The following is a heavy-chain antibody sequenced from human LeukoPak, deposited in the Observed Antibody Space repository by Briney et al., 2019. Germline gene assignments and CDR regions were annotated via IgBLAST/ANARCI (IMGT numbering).Heavy chain of an antibody. CDR1: GYSFINYW. J-gene: IGHJ4*02. CDR2: IYPGDSDT. CDR3: ARYTSGWFMQDY. V-gene: IGHV5-51*01. D-gene: IGHD6-19*01. Sequence: GESLKISCKGSGYSFINYWIGWVRQLPGKGLEWVGIIYPGDSDTRYSPSFQGQVTISADKSISTAYLQWSGLKASDTAIYYCARYTSGWFMQDYWGQGTLVTVSS.